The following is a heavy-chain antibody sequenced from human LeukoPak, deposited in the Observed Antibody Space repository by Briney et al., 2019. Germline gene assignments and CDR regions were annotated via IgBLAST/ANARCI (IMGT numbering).Heavy chain of an antibody. D-gene: IGHD3-3*01. CDR1: GGTFSSYA. CDR3: AREARFYSWFDP. V-gene: IGHV1-69*04. CDR2: IIPVFGIA. J-gene: IGHJ5*02. Sequence: WASVKVSCKASGGTFSSYAISWVRQAPGQGLEWMGRIIPVFGIANYAQKFQGRVTITADKSTSTAYMELSSLRSEDTAVYYCAREARFYSWFDPWGQGTLVAVSS.